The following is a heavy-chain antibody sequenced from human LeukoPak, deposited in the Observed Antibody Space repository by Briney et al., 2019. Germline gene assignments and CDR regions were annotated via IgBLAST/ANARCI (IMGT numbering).Heavy chain of an antibody. CDR2: IYHSGST. CDR3: ARVMSRDWFDP. CDR1: GGSIGSGGYS. J-gene: IGHJ5*02. V-gene: IGHV4-30-2*01. D-gene: IGHD2-8*01. Sequence: PSETLSLTCAVSGGSIGSGGYSWSWIRQPPGKGLEWIGYIYHSGSTYYNPSLKSRVTISVDRSKNQFSLKLSSVTAADTAVYYCARVMSRDWFDPWGQGTLVTVSS.